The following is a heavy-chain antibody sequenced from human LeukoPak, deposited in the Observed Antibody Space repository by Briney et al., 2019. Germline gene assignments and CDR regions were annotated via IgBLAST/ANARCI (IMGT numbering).Heavy chain of an antibody. Sequence: SETLSLTCTVSGGSISSVSYYWSWIRQPAGKGLEWIGRIYTSGSTNYNPSLKSRVTISVDTSKNQFSLKLSSVTAADTAVYYCARDGLGGWFDPWGQGTLVTVSS. J-gene: IGHJ5*02. CDR1: GGSISSVSYY. D-gene: IGHD2-15*01. CDR2: IYTSGST. CDR3: ARDGLGGWFDP. V-gene: IGHV4-61*02.